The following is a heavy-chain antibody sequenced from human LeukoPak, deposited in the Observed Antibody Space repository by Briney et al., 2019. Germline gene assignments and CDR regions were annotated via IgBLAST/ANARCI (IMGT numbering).Heavy chain of an antibody. CDR3: ARGNYYGMDV. Sequence: GGSLRLSCAASGFTFSSYWMHWVRQAPGKGLLWVSRINSDGTTTYYADSVKGRFTTSRDNAKNTLYLQVNSLRAEDTAVYYCARGNYYGMDVWGQGTTVTVSS. J-gene: IGHJ6*02. CDR1: GFTFSSYW. V-gene: IGHV3-74*01. CDR2: INSDGTTT.